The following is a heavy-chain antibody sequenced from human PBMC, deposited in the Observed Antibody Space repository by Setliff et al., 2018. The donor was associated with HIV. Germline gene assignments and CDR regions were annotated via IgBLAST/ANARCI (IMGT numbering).Heavy chain of an antibody. CDR1: GDSISSNYY. J-gene: IGHJ6*03. D-gene: IGHD3-10*01. Sequence: NPSETLSLTCTVSGDSISSNYYWSWIRQPAGKGLEWIGRIYTSGSTNYNPSLKSRVTMSVDTSKNQFSLKLSSVTAADTAVYYCARDGSGSSYYYYYMDVWGKGTTVTVSS. V-gene: IGHV4-4*07. CDR2: IYTSGST. CDR3: ARDGSGSSYYYYYMDV.